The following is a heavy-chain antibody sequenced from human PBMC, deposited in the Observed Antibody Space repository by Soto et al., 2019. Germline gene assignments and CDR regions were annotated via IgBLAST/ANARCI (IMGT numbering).Heavy chain of an antibody. Sequence: GGSLRLSCAASGFTFTRYIMNWVRQAPGKGLEWVSSISSTTNYIYYADSMKGRFTVSRDNAKNSVYLEMNSLSAEDTAVYYCARESEDLTSNFDYWGQGTLVTVSS. CDR2: ISSTTNYI. CDR3: ARESEDLTSNFDY. J-gene: IGHJ4*02. V-gene: IGHV3-21*01. CDR1: GFTFTRYI.